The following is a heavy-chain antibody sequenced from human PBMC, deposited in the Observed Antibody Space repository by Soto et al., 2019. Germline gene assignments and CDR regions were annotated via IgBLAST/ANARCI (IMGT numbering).Heavy chain of an antibody. J-gene: IGHJ2*01. CDR3: ARARYGEYRVWYFDL. Sequence: GASVKVSCKASGGTFSSYTISRVRQAPGQGLEWMGRIIPILGIANYAQKFQGRVTITADKSTSTAYMELSSLRSEDTAVYYCARARYGEYRVWYFDLWGRGTLVPVSS. V-gene: IGHV1-69*02. CDR1: GGTFSSYT. D-gene: IGHD4-17*01. CDR2: IIPILGIA.